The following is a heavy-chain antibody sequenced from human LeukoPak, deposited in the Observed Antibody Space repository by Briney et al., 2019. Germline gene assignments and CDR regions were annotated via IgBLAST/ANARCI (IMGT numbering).Heavy chain of an antibody. V-gene: IGHV4-4*07. CDR3: ARDPYYDTLTGHLILSAFDI. CDR1: GGSIGSYY. CDR2: LYASGTT. D-gene: IGHD3-9*01. J-gene: IGHJ3*02. Sequence: PSETLSLTCTVSGGSIGSYYWSWIRQPAGKGLEWIGRLYASGTTYYTPSLKSRVTMSVDTSKNQFSLKLRSVTAADTAVYYCARDPYYDTLTGHLILSAFDIWGQGTMVTVSS.